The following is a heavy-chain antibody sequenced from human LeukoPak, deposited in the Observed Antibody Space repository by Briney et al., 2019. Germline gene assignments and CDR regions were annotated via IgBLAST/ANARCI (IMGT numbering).Heavy chain of an antibody. CDR1: GGSISTYY. Sequence: SETLSLTCTVSGGSISTYYWNWIRQPPGKGLEWIGNIYYSGSTNYNPSLKSRLTILVDTSKNQFSLKLSSVTAADTAVYYCARGSGHYTGDYGMDVWGQGTTVTVSS. D-gene: IGHD3-3*01. CDR3: ARGSGHYTGDYGMDV. CDR2: IYYSGST. V-gene: IGHV4-59*01. J-gene: IGHJ6*02.